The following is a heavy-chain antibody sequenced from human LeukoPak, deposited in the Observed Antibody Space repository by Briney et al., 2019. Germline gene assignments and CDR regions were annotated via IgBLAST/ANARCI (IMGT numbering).Heavy chain of an antibody. D-gene: IGHD3-22*01. V-gene: IGHV5-51*01. CDR1: GYSFTSYW. Sequence: GESLKISFKGSGYSFTSYWIGWVRQMPGKGLEWMGIIYPGDSDTRYSTSFQGQVTISADKSISTAYLQWSSLKASDTAMYYCASNYYDSSGYYAHFDYWGQGTLVTVSS. CDR2: IYPGDSDT. CDR3: ASNYYDSSGYYAHFDY. J-gene: IGHJ4*02.